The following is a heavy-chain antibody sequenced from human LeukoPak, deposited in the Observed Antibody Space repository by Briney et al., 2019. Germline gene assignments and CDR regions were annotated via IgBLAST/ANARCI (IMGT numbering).Heavy chain of an antibody. J-gene: IGHJ3*01. CDR1: GGSINNYY. D-gene: IGHD2-15*01. Sequence: SETLSLTCTVSGGSINNYYWTWIRQPPGKGLEWVGYIFYSGNTKYNPSLESRVTISLDTSKNQFSLKLNSVTAADTAMYYCARDIQGQGALIAWGQGTMVTVSS. CDR3: ARDIQGQGALIA. CDR2: IFYSGNT. V-gene: IGHV4-59*12.